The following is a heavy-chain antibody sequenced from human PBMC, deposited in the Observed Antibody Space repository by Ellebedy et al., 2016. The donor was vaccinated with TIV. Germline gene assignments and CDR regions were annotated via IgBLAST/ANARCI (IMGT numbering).Heavy chain of an antibody. J-gene: IGHJ5*02. CDR1: GGSISSSSYY. V-gene: IGHV4-61*05. CDR3: ALRRLTSAMISEDSWFDP. CDR2: IYFSGDT. Sequence: SETLSLTCTVSGGSISSSSYYWGWIRQPPGKGLEWIGYIYFSGDTKYNPSLSSRVSISVDTSKNQFFLNLRSLTAADTAVYYCALRRLTSAMISEDSWFDPWGQGTLVTVSS. D-gene: IGHD3-22*01.